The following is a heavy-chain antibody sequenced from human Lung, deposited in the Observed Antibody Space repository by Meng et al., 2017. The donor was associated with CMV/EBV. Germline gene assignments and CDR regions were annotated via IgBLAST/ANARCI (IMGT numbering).Heavy chain of an antibody. CDR2: VSDGGDYV. Sequence: GESLKISCAASGFSFNTYTLNLVRQAPGKGLEWVSSVSDGGDYVYYADSVKGRFTISRDNARNSLFLQMNSLRAEDTAVYYCARDLGYCSRTSCYMFYFDYWGQGTLVTVSS. D-gene: IGHD2-2*02. J-gene: IGHJ4*02. CDR3: ARDLGYCSRTSCYMFYFDY. CDR1: GFSFNTYT. V-gene: IGHV3-21*01.